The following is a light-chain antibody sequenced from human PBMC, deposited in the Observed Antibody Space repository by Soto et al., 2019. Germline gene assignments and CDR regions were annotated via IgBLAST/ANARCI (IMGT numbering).Light chain of an antibody. V-gene: IGLV1-44*01. CDR3: AAWDDSQNGPV. CDR1: SSNIGSNS. J-gene: IGLJ3*02. Sequence: QSVLTQPPSASGTPGQRVTISCSGSSSNIGSNSVNWYQQLPGTAPKLLIYSNNQRPSGVPDRFSGSKSGTSASLAISGLQSEDEADYYCAAWDDSQNGPVSGGGTKLTVL. CDR2: SNN.